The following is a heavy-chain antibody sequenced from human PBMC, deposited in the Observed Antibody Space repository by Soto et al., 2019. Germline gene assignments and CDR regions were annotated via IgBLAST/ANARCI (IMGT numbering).Heavy chain of an antibody. CDR2: IFYSGST. CDR1: GGSISSDDYY. Sequence: SETLSLTCTVSGGSISSDDYYWSWIRQPPGKGLEWIGYIFYSGSTYYNPSLKSRVTISVDTSKNQFSLKLGSVTAADTAVYYCARWLGYGPHFDYWGQGTLVTVSS. V-gene: IGHV4-30-4*01. J-gene: IGHJ4*02. CDR3: ARWLGYGPHFDY. D-gene: IGHD5-12*01.